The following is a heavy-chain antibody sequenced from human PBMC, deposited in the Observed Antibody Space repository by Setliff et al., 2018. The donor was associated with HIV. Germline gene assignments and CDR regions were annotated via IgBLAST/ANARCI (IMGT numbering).Heavy chain of an antibody. CDR3: ARGGRLDGTSGLYYPLQF. CDR2: INPSGGAT. CDR1: GYVFTTYY. J-gene: IGHJ4*02. V-gene: IGHV1-46*04. D-gene: IGHD3-22*01. Sequence: ASVKVSCKASGYVFTTYYIHWVRQTPGQGLEWMGIINPSGGATTSARKLQGRVTMTKDKSTTTVHMELSSLKSEDTAVYYCARGGRLDGTSGLYYPLQFWGQGTLVTVSS.